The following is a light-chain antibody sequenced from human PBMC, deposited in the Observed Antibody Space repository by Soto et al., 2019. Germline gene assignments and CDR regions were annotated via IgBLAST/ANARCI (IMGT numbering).Light chain of an antibody. CDR2: VNSDGSH. J-gene: IGLJ2*01. CDR1: SGHSSYA. V-gene: IGLV4-69*01. Sequence: QHVLTQSPSASASLGASVKLTCTLSSGHSSYAIAWHRQQPEKGPRYLMKVNSDGSHIKGDGIPDRFSGSSSGAERYLTISSLQSEDEADYYCQTWGSGIQVFGGGTKLTVL. CDR3: QTWGSGIQV.